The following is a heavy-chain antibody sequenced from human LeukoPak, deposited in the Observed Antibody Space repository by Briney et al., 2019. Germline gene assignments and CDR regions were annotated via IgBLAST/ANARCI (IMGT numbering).Heavy chain of an antibody. CDR1: GGSFDSKY. Sequence: SETLSLTCSVSGGSFDSKYWSWIRQPPGKGQEWIGYIYTSGSTNFNPSLRSRVAMSIDTSKNQFSLKVYSVTAADTAVYYRANYIRNVHYYMDVWGKGTTVIVSS. CDR2: IYTSGST. D-gene: IGHD1-1*01. CDR3: ANYIRNVHYYMDV. V-gene: IGHV4-4*09. J-gene: IGHJ6*03.